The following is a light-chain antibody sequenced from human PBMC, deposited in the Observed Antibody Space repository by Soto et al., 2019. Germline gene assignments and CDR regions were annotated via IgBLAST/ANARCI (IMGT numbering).Light chain of an antibody. Sequence: DIQMTQSPSTLSASVGDRVTITCRASQSISSCLAWYQQKPGKAPKLLIYTASSLESGVPRFSGSGSGTEFTLTISSLQADYSANYYCQQYNSYTRTFGQGTKVEIK. CDR2: TAS. V-gene: IGKV1-5*03. J-gene: IGKJ1*01. CDR3: QQYNSYTRT. CDR1: QSISSC.